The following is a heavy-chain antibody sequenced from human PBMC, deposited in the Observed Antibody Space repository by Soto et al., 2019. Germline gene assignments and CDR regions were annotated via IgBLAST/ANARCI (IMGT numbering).Heavy chain of an antibody. J-gene: IGHJ4*02. CDR1: GYRFTSYW. Sequence: PGESLKISCKGSGYRFTSYWVGWVRQMPGKGLEWMGIINPADSDTRYGPSFQGQVTISVDKSISTAYLQWSSLKASDTATYYCTRHLNWNDWTHFDYWGRGTQVTVSS. V-gene: IGHV5-51*01. CDR3: TRHLNWNDWTHFDY. CDR2: INPADSDT. D-gene: IGHD1-20*01.